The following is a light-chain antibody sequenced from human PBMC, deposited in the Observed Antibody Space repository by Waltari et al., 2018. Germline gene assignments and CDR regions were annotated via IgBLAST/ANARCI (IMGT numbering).Light chain of an antibody. V-gene: IGLV3-9*01. CDR1: NLGNKN. Sequence: SYDLTPPLSVSVALGQTARITCGGDNLGNKNVHWYQQKPGQAPVLVIYRDNPRPSGIPERFSGSNSGNTATLTISGAKAGDEADYYCQVWDTNTMLFGGGAKLTVV. J-gene: IGLJ3*02. CDR3: QVWDTNTML. CDR2: RDN.